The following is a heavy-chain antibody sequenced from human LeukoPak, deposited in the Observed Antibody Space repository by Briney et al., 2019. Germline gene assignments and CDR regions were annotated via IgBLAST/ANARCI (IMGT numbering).Heavy chain of an antibody. J-gene: IGHJ6*02. V-gene: IGHV4-31*03. CDR3: ARDRITMVRARSFYGMDV. Sequence: SETLSLTCTVSGGSISSGGYYWSWIRQHPGKGLEWIGYIYYSGSTYYNPSLKSRVTISVDTSKNQFSLKLSPVTAADTAVYYCARDRITMVRARSFYGMDVWGQGTTVTVSS. D-gene: IGHD3-10*01. CDR2: IYYSGST. CDR1: GGSISSGGYY.